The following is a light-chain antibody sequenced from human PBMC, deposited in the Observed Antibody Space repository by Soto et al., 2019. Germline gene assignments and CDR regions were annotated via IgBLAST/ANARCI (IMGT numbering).Light chain of an antibody. CDR1: TGAVTSGHY. CDR3: LLIYTALGQV. J-gene: IGLJ1*01. Sequence: QAVVTQEPSLTVSPGGTVTLTCGSSTGAVTSGHYPHWFQQKPGQAPRTLIYDTSIKHSWTPARFSGSLLGGKAALTLSGAQPEDEADCYCLLIYTALGQVFGTGTNLTVL. CDR2: DTS. V-gene: IGLV7-46*01.